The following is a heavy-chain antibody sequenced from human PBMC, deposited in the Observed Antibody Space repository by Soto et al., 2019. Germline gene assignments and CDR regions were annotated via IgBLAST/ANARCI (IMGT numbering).Heavy chain of an antibody. CDR2: IYPGDSDT. CDR1: GYSFTSYW. Sequence: GESLKISCKGSGYSFTSYWIGWVRQMPGKGLEWMGIIYPGDSDTRYSPSFQGQVTISADKSISTAYLQWSSLKASDTAMYYCARQNSGADYYYCGTDVWGQGTTVTVSS. D-gene: IGHD3-10*01. V-gene: IGHV5-51*01. J-gene: IGHJ6*02. CDR3: ARQNSGADYYYCGTDV.